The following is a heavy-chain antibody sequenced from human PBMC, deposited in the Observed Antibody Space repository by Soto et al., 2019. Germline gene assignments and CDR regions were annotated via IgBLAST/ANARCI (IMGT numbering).Heavy chain of an antibody. J-gene: IGHJ4*02. CDR2: ISYTGAT. D-gene: IGHD2-15*01. CDR3: ARGGPVSVSPAWQLLGYFDY. V-gene: IGHV4-31*03. Sequence: QVHLQESGPGQVRPSQTLSLSCSVSGGSISRGAYFWTWIRQFPGKGLEWIAYISYTGATYYNPSIKSRVTILADTSKNQFSPKLNSVTSADTAVYYCARGGPVSVSPAWQLLGYFDYWGQGTLVTVSS. CDR1: GGSISRGAYF.